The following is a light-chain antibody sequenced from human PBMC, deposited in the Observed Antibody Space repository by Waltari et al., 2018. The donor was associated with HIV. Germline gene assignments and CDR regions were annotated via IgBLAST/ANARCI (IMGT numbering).Light chain of an antibody. CDR1: SSDVGGYNY. CDR3: CSFAGSYTWL. CDR2: DLT. V-gene: IGLV2-11*01. J-gene: IGLJ2*01. Sequence: QSALTQPRSVSGSPGQSVTISCTGTSSDVGGYNYVSWYQQLPGKAPKLMIYDLTERPSGFPDRCSGSKSGNTASLTISGLQAEDEADYYCCSFAGSYTWLFGGGTKLTVL.